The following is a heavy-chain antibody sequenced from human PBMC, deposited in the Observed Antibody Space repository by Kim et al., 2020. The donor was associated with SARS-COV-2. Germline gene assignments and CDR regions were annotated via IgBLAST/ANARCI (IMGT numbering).Heavy chain of an antibody. Sequence: GGSLRLSCAASGFTFDDYAMHWVRQAPGKGLEWVSLIREGGTKTFYADSVKGRFTISRDLSRNSLYLQMNSLGREDTALYFCAKGDRRDGYHLFDYWGQGTLVTVSS. CDR2: IREGGTKT. J-gene: IGHJ4*02. D-gene: IGHD5-18*01. CDR3: AKGDRRDGYHLFDY. V-gene: IGHV3-43*02. CDR1: GFTFDDYA.